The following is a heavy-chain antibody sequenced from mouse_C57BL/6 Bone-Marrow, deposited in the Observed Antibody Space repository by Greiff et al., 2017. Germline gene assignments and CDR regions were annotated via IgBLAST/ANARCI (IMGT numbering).Heavy chain of an antibody. J-gene: IGHJ3*01. D-gene: IGHD2-2*01. CDR1: GYTFTSYG. CDR2: IYPRSGNT. V-gene: IGHV1-81*01. Sequence: QVQLQQPGAELARPGASVKLSCKASGYTFTSYGISWVKQRTGQGLEWIGEIYPRSGNTYYNEKFKGKATLTADKSSSTAYMELRSLTSEDSAVYFCARSTMVTCAYWGQGTLVTVSA. CDR3: ARSTMVTCAY.